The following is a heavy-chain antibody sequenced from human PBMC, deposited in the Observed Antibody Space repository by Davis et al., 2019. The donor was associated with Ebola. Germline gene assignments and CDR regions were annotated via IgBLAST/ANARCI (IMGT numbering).Heavy chain of an antibody. D-gene: IGHD5-12*01. Sequence: GGSLRLSCAASGFTFSSYTMHWVRQAPGKGLEWVAVISYDGSNKYYADSVKGRFTISRDNSKNTLYLQMNSLRSEDTAVYYCARDLGRGYSGYDYVDYWGQGTLVTVSS. V-gene: IGHV3-30-3*01. J-gene: IGHJ4*02. CDR2: ISYDGSNK. CDR1: GFTFSSYT. CDR3: ARDLGRGYSGYDYVDY.